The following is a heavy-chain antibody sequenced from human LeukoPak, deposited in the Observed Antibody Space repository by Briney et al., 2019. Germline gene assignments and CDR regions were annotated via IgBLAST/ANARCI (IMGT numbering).Heavy chain of an antibody. J-gene: IGHJ5*02. CDR1: GFTFSNYW. CDR2: ISGSGGST. V-gene: IGHV3-23*01. CDR3: AKGGYCSGGSCYNWFDP. D-gene: IGHD2-15*01. Sequence: PGGSLRLSCGASGFTFSNYWMSWVRQAPGKGLEWVSAISGSGGSTYYADSVKGRFTISRDNSKNTLYLQMNSLRAEDTAVYYCAKGGYCSGGSCYNWFDPWGQGTLVTVSS.